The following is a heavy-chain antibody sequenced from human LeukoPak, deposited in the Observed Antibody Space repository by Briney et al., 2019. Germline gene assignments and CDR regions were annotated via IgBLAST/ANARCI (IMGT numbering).Heavy chain of an antibody. J-gene: IGHJ4*02. CDR1: GFTFSSHS. Sequence: GGSLRLSCAASGFTFSSHSMAWVRQAPGKGLEWVSAIRGSGDTALYADSVKGRFTIPRDNFKNIVYLEMNGLRAEDTATYYCAKVTWESRPPDCNSWGPGTLVTVSS. D-gene: IGHD6-6*01. CDR2: IRGSGDTA. V-gene: IGHV3-23*01. CDR3: AKVTWESRPPDCNS.